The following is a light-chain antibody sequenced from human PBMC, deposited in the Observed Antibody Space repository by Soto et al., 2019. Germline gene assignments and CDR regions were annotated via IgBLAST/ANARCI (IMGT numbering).Light chain of an antibody. Sequence: QSALTQPASLSGSPGQSITIACTGTSSDVGGYTYVSWYQQHPGKAPKLMIYDVSNRPSGVSNRFSGSKSGNTASLTISGLQAEDEADYYCSSYTSSSPYVFGTGTKLTVL. CDR2: DVS. CDR1: SSDVGGYTY. CDR3: SSYTSSSPYV. V-gene: IGLV2-14*01. J-gene: IGLJ1*01.